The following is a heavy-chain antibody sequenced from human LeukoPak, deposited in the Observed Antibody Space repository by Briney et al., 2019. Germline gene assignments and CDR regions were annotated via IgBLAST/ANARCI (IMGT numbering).Heavy chain of an antibody. CDR1: GGSISSYY. CDR2: IYHSGST. D-gene: IGHD3-10*01. V-gene: IGHV4-4*07. J-gene: IGHJ5*02. CDR3: AREGESSGSYYRANWFDP. Sequence: PSETLSLTCTVSGGSISSYYWSWIRQPAGKGLEWIGSIYHSGSTYYNPSLKSRVTISVDTSKNQFSLKLSSVTAADTAVYYCAREGESSGSYYRANWFDPWGQGTLVTVSS.